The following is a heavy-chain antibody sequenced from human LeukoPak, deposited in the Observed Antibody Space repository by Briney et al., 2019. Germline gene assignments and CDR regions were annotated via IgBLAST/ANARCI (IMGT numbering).Heavy chain of an antibody. V-gene: IGHV4-4*02. Sequence: SETLSLTCAVSGGSISSSNWWSWVRQPPGKGLEWIEEIYHSGSTNYNPSLKSRVTISVDKSKNQFSLKLSSVTAADTAVYYCARTLRRILGYFDWLLRNDAFDIWGQGTMVTVSS. CDR1: GGSISSSNW. J-gene: IGHJ3*02. D-gene: IGHD3-9*01. CDR3: ARTLRRILGYFDWLLRNDAFDI. CDR2: IYHSGST.